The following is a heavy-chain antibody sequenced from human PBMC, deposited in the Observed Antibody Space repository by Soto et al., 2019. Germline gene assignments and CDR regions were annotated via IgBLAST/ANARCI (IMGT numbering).Heavy chain of an antibody. Sequence: SETLSLTCTVSGGSISSYYWSWIRQPPGKGLEWIGYIYYSGSTNYNPSLKSRVTISVDTSKNQFSLKLSSVTAADTAVYYCARDRIAADKNWFDPWGQGTLVTVSS. J-gene: IGHJ5*02. CDR1: GGSISSYY. V-gene: IGHV4-59*01. CDR2: IYYSGST. D-gene: IGHD6-13*01. CDR3: ARDRIAADKNWFDP.